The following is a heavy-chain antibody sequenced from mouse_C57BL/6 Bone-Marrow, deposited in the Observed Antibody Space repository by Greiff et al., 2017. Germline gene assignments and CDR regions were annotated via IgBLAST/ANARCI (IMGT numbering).Heavy chain of an antibody. J-gene: IGHJ3*01. D-gene: IGHD2-1*01. CDR3: GRGGNTRLEE. CDR1: GYTFTSYW. Sequence: QVQLQQPGAELVRPGSSVKLSCKASGYTFTSYWMDWVKQRPGQGLEWIGNIYPSDSETHYNQKFKDKATLTVDKSSSTAYMELSSLTSEDSAGEYGGRGGNTRLEEGGKGTKGNVSA. V-gene: IGHV1-61*01. CDR2: IYPSDSET.